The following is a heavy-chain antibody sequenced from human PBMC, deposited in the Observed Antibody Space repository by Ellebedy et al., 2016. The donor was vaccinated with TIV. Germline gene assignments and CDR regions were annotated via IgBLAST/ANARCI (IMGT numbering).Heavy chain of an antibody. Sequence: SGPTLVKPTQTLTLTCTFSGFSLSTSGVGVGWIRQPPGKALEWLALIYWNDDKRYSPSLKSRLTITKDTSKNQVVLTMTNMDPVDTATYYCAHRERYLDPYYFDYWGQGTLVTVSS. CDR3: AHRERYLDPYYFDY. D-gene: IGHD1-1*01. CDR2: IYWNDDK. J-gene: IGHJ4*02. V-gene: IGHV2-5*01. CDR1: GFSLSTSGVG.